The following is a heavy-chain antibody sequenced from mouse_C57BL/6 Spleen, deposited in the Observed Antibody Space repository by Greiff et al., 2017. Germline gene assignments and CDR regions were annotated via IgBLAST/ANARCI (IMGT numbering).Heavy chain of an antibody. D-gene: IGHD2-3*01. J-gene: IGHJ2*01. V-gene: IGHV1-74*01. CDR1: GYTFTSYW. Sequence: QVQLQQPGAELVKPGASVKVSCKASGYTFTSYWMHWVKQRPGQGLEWIGRIRPSDSDTNYNHMFYGKATLTVDKSSSTAYMQLSSLTSEDSAVYVCAMRDDVYSFGYWGQDTTLTVSS. CDR2: IRPSDSDT. CDR3: AMRDDVYSFGY.